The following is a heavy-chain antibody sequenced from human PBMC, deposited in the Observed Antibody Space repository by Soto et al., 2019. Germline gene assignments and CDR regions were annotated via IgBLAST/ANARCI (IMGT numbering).Heavy chain of an antibody. V-gene: IGHV4-61*01. J-gene: IGHJ4*02. CDR2: IYHSGST. D-gene: IGHD1-26*01. CDR3: ATRRVVGGRNFGY. Sequence: SETLSLTCTVSGGSVSSGSYYWNWIRQPPGKGLEWVGSIYHSGSTDYNSSLKSRLTISLDTSKNEFFLRLSSVTAADTAVYYCATRRVVGGRNFGYCGPGTLVTVSS. CDR1: GGSVSSGSYY.